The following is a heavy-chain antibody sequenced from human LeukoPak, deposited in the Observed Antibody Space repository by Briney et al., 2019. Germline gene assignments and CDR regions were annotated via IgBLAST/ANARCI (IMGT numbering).Heavy chain of an antibody. Sequence: GGSLRLSCAASGFTFNSYVISWVRPAPGKGREWVSAICGSGGSTYFADAVKGRFTISRDNSKNPLYLQMNSLRAEDAPVYYCAKSSGMGTTTDQFQDYWGQGTLVTVSS. CDR3: AKSSGMGTTTDQFQDY. V-gene: IGHV3-23*01. CDR1: GFTFNSYV. J-gene: IGHJ4*02. D-gene: IGHD1-26*01. CDR2: ICGSGGST.